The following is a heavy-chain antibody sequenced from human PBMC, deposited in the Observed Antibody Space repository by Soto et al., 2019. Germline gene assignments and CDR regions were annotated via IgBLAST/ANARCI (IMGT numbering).Heavy chain of an antibody. CDR1: GYTLTELS. Sequence: GASVKVSCKVSGYTLTELSMHWVRQAPGKGLEWMGGFDPEDGETIYAQKFQGRVTMTEDTSTDTAYMELSSLRSEDTAVYYCVRATVTTYYYYYYMDVWGKGTTVTVSS. CDR2: FDPEDGET. V-gene: IGHV1-24*01. CDR3: VRATVTTYYYYYYMDV. J-gene: IGHJ6*03. D-gene: IGHD4-17*01.